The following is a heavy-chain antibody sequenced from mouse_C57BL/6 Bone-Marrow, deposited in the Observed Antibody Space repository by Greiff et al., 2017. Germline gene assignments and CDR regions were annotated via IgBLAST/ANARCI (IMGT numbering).Heavy chain of an antibody. Sequence: QVQLQQSGPGLVQPSQSLSITCTVSGFSLTSYGVHWVRQSPGKGLEWLGVIWRGGSTDYNAAFISRLSISKDNSKSQVFFKMNSLQADDTAIYYCARVFYWYVDVWGTGTTVTVSS. CDR2: IWRGGST. V-gene: IGHV2-2*01. CDR1: GFSLTSYG. J-gene: IGHJ1*03. CDR3: ARVFYWYVDV.